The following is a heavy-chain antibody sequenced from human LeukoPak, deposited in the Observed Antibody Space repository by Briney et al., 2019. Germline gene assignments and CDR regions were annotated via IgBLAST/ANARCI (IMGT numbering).Heavy chain of an antibody. J-gene: IGHJ5*02. Sequence: APVKVSCKASGGTFSSYAISWVRQAPGQGLEWMGRIIPILGIANYAQKFQGRVTITADKSTSTAYMELSSLRSEGTAVYYCARGAPFDPWGQGTLVTVSS. CDR3: ARGAPFDP. CDR2: IIPILGIA. V-gene: IGHV1-69*04. CDR1: GGTFSSYA.